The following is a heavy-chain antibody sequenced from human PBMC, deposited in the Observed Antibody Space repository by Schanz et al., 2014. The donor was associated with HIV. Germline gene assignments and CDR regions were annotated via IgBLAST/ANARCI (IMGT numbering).Heavy chain of an antibody. J-gene: IGHJ4*02. CDR2: ISVSGRST. V-gene: IGHV3-23*04. CDR1: GFSFSSYA. D-gene: IGHD1-26*01. Sequence: VQLVESGGGLVQPGGSLRLSCAAAGFSFSSYAMSWVRQAPRKGLEWVSGISVSGRSTYYADSVKGRFTIARDNSKNTLSLHMNSLRVEDTAVYYCAKAKGSYSATTFYFDFWGQGTLVTVSS. CDR3: AKAKGSYSATTFYFDF.